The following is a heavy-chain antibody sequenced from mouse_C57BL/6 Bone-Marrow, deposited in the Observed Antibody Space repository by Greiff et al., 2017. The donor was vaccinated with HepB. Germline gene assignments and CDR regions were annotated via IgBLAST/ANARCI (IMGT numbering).Heavy chain of an antibody. CDR1: GYTFTDYN. CDR2: INPNNGGT. D-gene: IGHD2-4*01. J-gene: IGHJ3*01. Sequence: VQLQQSGPELVKPGASVKMSCKASGYTFTDYNMHWVKQSHGKSLEWIGYINPNNGGTSYNQKFKGKATLTVDKSSSTAYMELRSLTSEDSAVYYCARPDIYYDYDGWFAYWGQGTLVTVSA. V-gene: IGHV1-22*01. CDR3: ARPDIYYDYDGWFAY.